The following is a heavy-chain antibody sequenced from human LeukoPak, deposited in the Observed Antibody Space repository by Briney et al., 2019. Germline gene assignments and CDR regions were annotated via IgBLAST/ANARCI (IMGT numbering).Heavy chain of an antibody. CDR1: GGSISSYY. Sequence: SETLSLTCTVSGGSISSYYWSWIRQPPGKGLEWIGEINHSGSTNYNPSLKSRVTISVDTSKNQFSLKLGSVTAADTAVYYCARGEALDYWGQGTLVTVSS. CDR2: INHSGST. CDR3: ARGEALDY. J-gene: IGHJ4*02. V-gene: IGHV4-34*01.